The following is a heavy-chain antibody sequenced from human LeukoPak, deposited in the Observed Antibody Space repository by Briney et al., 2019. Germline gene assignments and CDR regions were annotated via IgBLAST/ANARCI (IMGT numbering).Heavy chain of an antibody. D-gene: IGHD6-6*01. Sequence: GGSLRLSCAASGFTFSSYAMHWVRQAPGKGLEWVAVISYDGSNKYYADSVKGRFTISRDNPKNTLYLQMNSLRAEDTAVYYCARRAVAARPGYYYYMDVWGKGTTVTVSS. J-gene: IGHJ6*03. V-gene: IGHV3-30*01. CDR2: ISYDGSNK. CDR1: GFTFSSYA. CDR3: ARRAVAARPGYYYYMDV.